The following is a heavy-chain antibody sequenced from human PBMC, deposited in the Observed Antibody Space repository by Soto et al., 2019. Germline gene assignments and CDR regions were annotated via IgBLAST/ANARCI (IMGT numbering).Heavy chain of an antibody. J-gene: IGHJ6*02. CDR2: ISYDGSNK. CDR1: GFTFSSYG. Sequence: QVQLVESGGGVVQPGRSLRLSCAASGFTFSSYGMHWVRQAPGKGLEWVAVISYDGSNKYYADSVKGRFTISRDNSKNTLYLQMNSLRAEDTAVYYCAKDTRRRGVVVPAAMSPPYYGMDVWGQGTTVTVSS. CDR3: AKDTRRRGVVVPAAMSPPYYGMDV. D-gene: IGHD2-2*01. V-gene: IGHV3-30*18.